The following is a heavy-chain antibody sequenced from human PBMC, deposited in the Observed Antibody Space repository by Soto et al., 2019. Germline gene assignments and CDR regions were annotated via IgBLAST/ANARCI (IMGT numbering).Heavy chain of an antibody. CDR2: IYYSGST. D-gene: IGHD4-17*01. CDR1: GGSISSGDYY. Sequence: QVQLQESGPGLVKPSQTLSLTCTVSGGSISSGDYYWSWIRQPPGKGLEWIGYIYYSGSTYYNPSLKSRVTISVDTSKNQFSLKLSSVTAADTAVYYCVRDASSWRVTTVPPIWGQGTMVTVSS. CDR3: VRDASSWRVTTVPPI. J-gene: IGHJ3*02. V-gene: IGHV4-30-4*01.